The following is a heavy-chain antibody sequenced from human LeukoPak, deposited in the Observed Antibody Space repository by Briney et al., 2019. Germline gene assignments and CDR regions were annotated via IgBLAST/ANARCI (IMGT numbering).Heavy chain of an antibody. D-gene: IGHD3-22*01. J-gene: IGHJ4*02. CDR1: GGSISSGDYY. CDR3: ASGLPDSSGYCGELY. CDR2: IYYSGST. V-gene: IGHV4-30-4*08. Sequence: SQTLSLTCTVSGGSISSGDYYWSWIRQPPGKGLEWIGYIYYSGSTYYNPSLKSRVTISVDTSKNQFSLKLSSVTAADTAVYYCASGLPDSSGYCGELYWGQGTLVTVSS.